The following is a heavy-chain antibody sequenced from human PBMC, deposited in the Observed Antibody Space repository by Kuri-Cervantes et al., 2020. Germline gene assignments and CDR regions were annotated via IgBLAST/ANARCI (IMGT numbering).Heavy chain of an antibody. CDR3: AGPSLDNDYGDYGYYYGMDV. Sequence: ESLKISCTVSGGSISSSSYYWGWIRQPPGKGLEWIGSIYYSGSTYYNPSLKSRVTISVDTSKNQFSLKLSSVTAADTAVYYCAGPSLDNDYGDYGYYYGMDVWGQGTTVTVSS. D-gene: IGHD4-17*01. J-gene: IGHJ6*02. V-gene: IGHV4-39*01. CDR2: IYYSGST. CDR1: GGSISSSSYY.